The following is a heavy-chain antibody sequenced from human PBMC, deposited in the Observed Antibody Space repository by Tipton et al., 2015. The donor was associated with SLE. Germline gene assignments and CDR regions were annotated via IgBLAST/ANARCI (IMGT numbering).Heavy chain of an antibody. D-gene: IGHD1-26*01. CDR1: GGSFSGYY. J-gene: IGHJ4*02. Sequence: TLSLTCAVYGGSFSGYYWSWIRQPPGKGLEWIGEINHSGSTNYNPSLKSRVTISVDTSKNQFSLKLSSVTAADTAVYYCARGREEWAYFDYWGQGTLVTVSS. CDR3: ARGREEWAYFDY. CDR2: INHSGST. V-gene: IGHV4-34*01.